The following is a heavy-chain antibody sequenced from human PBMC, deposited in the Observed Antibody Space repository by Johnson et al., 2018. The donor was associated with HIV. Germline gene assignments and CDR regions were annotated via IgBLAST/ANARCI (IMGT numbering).Heavy chain of an antibody. CDR2: INWNGGST. CDR1: GFTFSSYA. CDR3: AREWGVITFGGVIPRNAFDI. J-gene: IGHJ3*02. Sequence: QVQLVESGGGVVQPGRSLRLSCAASGFTFSSYAMHWVRQAPGKGLEWVSGINWNGGSTGYVDSVKGRFTIYRDNSKNTLYLQMNRLRAEDTAVYYCAREWGVITFGGVIPRNAFDIWGQGTMVTVSS. V-gene: IGHV3-NL1*01. D-gene: IGHD3-16*02.